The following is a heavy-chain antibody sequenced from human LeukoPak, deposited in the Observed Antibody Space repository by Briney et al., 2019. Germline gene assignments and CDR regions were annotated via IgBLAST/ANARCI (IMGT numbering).Heavy chain of an antibody. CDR2: IYYSGST. CDR3: ARTGSGHTNYSYYMDV. D-gene: IGHD6-19*01. J-gene: IGHJ6*03. Sequence: SETLSLTCTVSGGSISNKYWSWIRQPPGKGLEWIGYIYYSGSTNYNPSLKSRVTILVDTSKNQFSLNLSSVTAADTAVYYCARTGSGHTNYSYYMDVWGKGTTVTISS. CDR1: GGSISNKY. V-gene: IGHV4-59*08.